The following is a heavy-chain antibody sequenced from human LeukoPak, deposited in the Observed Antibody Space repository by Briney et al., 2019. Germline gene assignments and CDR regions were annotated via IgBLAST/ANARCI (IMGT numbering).Heavy chain of an antibody. CDR1: GFTFSSYA. V-gene: IGHV3-23*01. Sequence: GGSLRLSCAASGFTFSSYAMSWVRQAPGKGLEWVSAISGSGGSTYYADSAKGRFTISRHNSKNTLYLQMNSLRPEDTAVYYCAGGSRRDGYDYWGQGTLVTVSS. D-gene: IGHD5-24*01. J-gene: IGHJ4*02. CDR3: AGGSRRDGYDY. CDR2: ISGSGGST.